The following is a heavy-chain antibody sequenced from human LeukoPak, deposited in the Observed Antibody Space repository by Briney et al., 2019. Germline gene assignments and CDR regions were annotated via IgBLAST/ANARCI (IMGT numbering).Heavy chain of an antibody. CDR3: ARDHDWGVDY. V-gene: IGHV1-2*02. D-gene: IGHD7-27*01. CDR2: INGKRGDT. Sequence: ASVKVSCKASGFTXTDHYMHWVRQAPGQGLKWMGWINGKRGDTNYAQNFQDRVTMTRDTSTSTVYMELSRLTVDDTAVYYCARDHDWGVDYWGQGTLVTVSS. CDR1: GFTXTDHY. J-gene: IGHJ4*02.